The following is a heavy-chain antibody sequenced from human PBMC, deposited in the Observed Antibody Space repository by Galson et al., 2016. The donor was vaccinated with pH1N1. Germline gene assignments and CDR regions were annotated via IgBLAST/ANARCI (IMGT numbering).Heavy chain of an antibody. Sequence: SLRLSCAASGFTFSRYGMHWVRQTPGKGLEWVAVISYDGRNEYYADSVKGRFTISRDNSRSTLYLQLNSLRGDDTAVYYCAKDRDSSGPQHHYYCGMDIWGRGTTVTVSS. V-gene: IGHV3-30*18. CDR2: ISYDGRNE. D-gene: IGHD3-22*01. CDR3: AKDRDSSGPQHHYYCGMDI. CDR1: GFTFSRYG. J-gene: IGHJ6*02.